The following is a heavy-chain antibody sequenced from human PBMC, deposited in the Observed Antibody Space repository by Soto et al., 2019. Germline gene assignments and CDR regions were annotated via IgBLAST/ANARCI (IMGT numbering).Heavy chain of an antibody. CDR2: MYNSVST. CDR3: SRDPQY. CDR1: GGSISSGGYY. J-gene: IGHJ4*02. V-gene: IGHV4-31*03. Sequence: QVQLQESGPGLVKPSQTLSLTCTVSGGSISSGGYYWSWIRQHPGKGLEWIGYMYNSVSTYYNPSLMNRGTISVEKSKNQSTLKLSSVPAADTAVYYCSRDPQYWGQGTLVTVSS.